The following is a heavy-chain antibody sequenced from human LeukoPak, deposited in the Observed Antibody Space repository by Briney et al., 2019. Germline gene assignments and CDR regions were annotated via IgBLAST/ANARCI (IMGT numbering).Heavy chain of an antibody. D-gene: IGHD2-15*01. CDR2: ISWDGGST. CDR3: AGGPDYSYMDV. CDR1: GFTFDDYT. Sequence: PRGSLRLSCAASGFTFDDYTMHWVRQAPGKGLEWVSLISWDGGSTYYADSVKGRFTISRDNSKNSLYLQMNSLRTEDTALYYCAGGPDYSYMDVWGKGTTVTVPS. V-gene: IGHV3-43*01. J-gene: IGHJ6*03.